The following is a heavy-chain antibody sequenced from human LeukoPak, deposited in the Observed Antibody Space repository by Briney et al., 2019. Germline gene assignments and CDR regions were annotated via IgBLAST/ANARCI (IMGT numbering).Heavy chain of an antibody. CDR2: INPSGGGT. D-gene: IGHD3-22*01. CDR1: GYTFTSYS. J-gene: IGHJ4*02. V-gene: IGHV1-46*01. Sequence: ASVKVSCKASGYTFTSYSMHWVRQAPGHGLEWMGIINPSGGGTSYAQKFQGRVTMTRDMSTSTVYIELSSLRSEDTAVYYCARTVPDYYDSSGYYYFDYWGQGTLVTVSS. CDR3: ARTVPDYYDSSGYYYFDY.